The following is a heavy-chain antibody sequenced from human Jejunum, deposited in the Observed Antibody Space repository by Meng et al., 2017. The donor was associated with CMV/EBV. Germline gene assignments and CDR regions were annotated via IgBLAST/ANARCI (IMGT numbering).Heavy chain of an antibody. Sequence: YVIGWVGQGPGQGPEWMGAIIPMFGKTSYAQKFQGRVTLTADESTSTAYMEVSSLRHEDTAIYYCARDVRGSGLIDHYYGMDVWGQGTSVTVSS. J-gene: IGHJ6*02. CDR3: ARDVRGSGLIDHYYGMDV. V-gene: IGHV1-69*01. D-gene: IGHD3-16*01. CDR2: IIPMFGKT. CDR1: YV.